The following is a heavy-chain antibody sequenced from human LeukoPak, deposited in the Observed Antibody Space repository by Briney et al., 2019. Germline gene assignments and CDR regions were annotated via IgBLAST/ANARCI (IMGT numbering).Heavy chain of an antibody. V-gene: IGHV1-2*02. D-gene: IGHD4-17*01. CDR2: INPNSGGT. Sequence: ASVKVSCKASGYTFTGYYMHWVRQAPGQGLEWMGWINPNSGGTNYAQKFQGRVTMTRDTSISTAYMELSRLRSDDTAVYYCARDVSGFRNDYGGNIDYWGQGTLVTVSS. J-gene: IGHJ4*02. CDR3: ARDVSGFRNDYGGNIDY. CDR1: GYTFTGYY.